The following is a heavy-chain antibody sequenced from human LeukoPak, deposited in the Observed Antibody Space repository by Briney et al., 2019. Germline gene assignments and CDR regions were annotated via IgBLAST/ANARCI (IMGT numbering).Heavy chain of an antibody. V-gene: IGHV3-74*01. J-gene: IGHJ4*02. Sequence: GGSLRLSCAASGFDFSSNWMHWVRHAPGQGLVWVSRTKGDGISTNYADSVKGRFTISRDIAKNTLYLQMNSLRAEDTGVYYCAKDHYWSIDYWGRGTLVTVSS. CDR3: AKDHYWSIDY. D-gene: IGHD3-3*01. CDR2: TKGDGIST. CDR1: GFDFSSNW.